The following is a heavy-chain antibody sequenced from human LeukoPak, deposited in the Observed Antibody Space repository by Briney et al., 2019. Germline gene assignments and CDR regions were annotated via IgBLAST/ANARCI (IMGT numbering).Heavy chain of an antibody. J-gene: IGHJ4*02. V-gene: IGHV4-39*01. Sequence: SETLSLTCTVSGGSISSSSYYWGWIRQPPGKGLEWIGSIYYSGSTYYNPSLKSRVTISVDTSKNQFSLKLSSVTAADTALYYCARHSYYDSSGYYFFDYWGQGTLVTVSS. D-gene: IGHD3-22*01. CDR2: IYYSGST. CDR1: GGSISSSSYY. CDR3: ARHSYYDSSGYYFFDY.